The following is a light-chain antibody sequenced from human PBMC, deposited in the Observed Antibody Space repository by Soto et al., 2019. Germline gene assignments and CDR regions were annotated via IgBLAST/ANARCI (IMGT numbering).Light chain of an antibody. CDR1: QGIGDR. V-gene: IGKV1-12*01. CDR3: LDNFSFPRT. J-gene: IGKJ1*01. CDR2: FAS. Sequence: DIQMTQSPSSVSASVGDRVTITCRASQGIGDRLAWYQQRPGKVPQLVVYFASTLPSGVPSRFSGRWSWGKFNLTIHPPAAEDFGTFYWLDNFSFPRTFGQGTKVDIK.